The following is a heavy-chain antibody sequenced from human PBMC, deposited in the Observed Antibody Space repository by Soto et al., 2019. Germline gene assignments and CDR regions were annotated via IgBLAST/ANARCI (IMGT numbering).Heavy chain of an antibody. Sequence: PSQTLALTCAISGDSVSESSFSWYCIRQSPSRGLEGLGRTNYGSMWSYAYAESVKSRMNITADTSTNQFSLHLTSVTAEDTAVYYCARDGNWRLDYWGQGVLVTVSS. CDR1: GDSVSESSFS. D-gene: IGHD1-1*01. J-gene: IGHJ4*02. CDR3: ARDGNWRLDY. CDR2: TNYGSMWSY. V-gene: IGHV6-1*01.